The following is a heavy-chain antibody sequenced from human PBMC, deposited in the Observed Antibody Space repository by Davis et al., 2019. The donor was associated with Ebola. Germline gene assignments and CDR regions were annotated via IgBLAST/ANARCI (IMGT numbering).Heavy chain of an antibody. CDR1: GFTFSSYA. J-gene: IGHJ4*02. Sequence: PGGSLRLSCAASGFTFSSYAMAWVRQDPEKGLEWVSSINAGGSNPKLTDSVKGRFTISRDNSKNTLFLQMNSLRTEDTAIYFCAKGTEAQPRCYDHWGQGILVTVSS. CDR3: AKGTEAQPRCYDH. D-gene: IGHD2-2*01. CDR2: INAGGSNP. V-gene: IGHV3-23*01.